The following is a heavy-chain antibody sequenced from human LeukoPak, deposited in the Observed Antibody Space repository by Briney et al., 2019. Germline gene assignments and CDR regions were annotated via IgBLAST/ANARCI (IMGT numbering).Heavy chain of an antibody. Sequence: GGSLRLSCAASGFTFSDRDMDWVRQAPGKGLEWVSGISGGGEGTFYADSVKGRLTISRDISKSTLFLQMNSLRVVDTAVYYCAKATGSYPSNPFDYWGQGTLVTVSS. V-gene: IGHV3-23*01. J-gene: IGHJ4*02. CDR1: GFTFSDRD. CDR2: ISGGGEGT. D-gene: IGHD1-26*01. CDR3: AKATGSYPSNPFDY.